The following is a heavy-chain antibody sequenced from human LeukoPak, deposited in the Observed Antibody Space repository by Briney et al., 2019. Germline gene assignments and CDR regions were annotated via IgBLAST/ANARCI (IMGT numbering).Heavy chain of an antibody. V-gene: IGHV3-13*01. CDR2: IGTAGEI. Sequence: GGTLRLSCAASGFTFSNHGMNWVRQAPGKGLEWVSGIGTAGEIYYPGSVKGRFTISRENAKNSLYLQMNSLRAGDTAVYYCARAAYSSTWYSRYFDLWGRGTLVTVSS. CDR3: ARAAYSSTWYSRYFDL. J-gene: IGHJ2*01. CDR1: GFTFSNHG. D-gene: IGHD6-13*01.